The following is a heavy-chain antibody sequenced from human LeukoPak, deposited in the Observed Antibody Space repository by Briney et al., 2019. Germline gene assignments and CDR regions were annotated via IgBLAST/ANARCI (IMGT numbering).Heavy chain of an antibody. Sequence: GSLRLSCAASGFTFSSYAMHWVRQAPGKGLEYVSAISSNGGSTYYANSVKGRFTISRDSSKNTLYLQMGSLRAEDMAVYYCARWVFSSGWYSFDYWGQGTLVTVSS. J-gene: IGHJ4*02. CDR3: ARWVFSSGWYSFDY. CDR2: ISSNGGST. D-gene: IGHD6-19*01. V-gene: IGHV3-64*01. CDR1: GFTFSSYA.